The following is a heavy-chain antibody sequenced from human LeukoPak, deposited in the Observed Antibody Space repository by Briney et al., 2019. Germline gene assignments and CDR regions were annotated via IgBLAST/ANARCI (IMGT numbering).Heavy chain of an antibody. V-gene: IGHV1-69*13. J-gene: IGHJ6*02. Sequence: ASVKVSCKASGGTFSSYAISWVRQAPGQGLEWMGGIIPIFCTANYAQKFQGRVTITADESTSTAYMELSSLRSEDTAVYYCARDSPHNYDSSGYPDYYYYGMDVWGQGTTVTVSS. CDR3: ARDSPHNYDSSGYPDYYYYGMDV. CDR1: GGTFSSYA. CDR2: IIPIFCTA. D-gene: IGHD3-22*01.